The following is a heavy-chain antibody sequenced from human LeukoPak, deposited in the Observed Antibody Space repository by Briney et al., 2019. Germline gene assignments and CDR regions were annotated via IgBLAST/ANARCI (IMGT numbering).Heavy chain of an antibody. CDR3: ARGGTTVTTFAFDI. Sequence: SETLSLTCTVSGGSISSYSWSWIRQPPGKGLEWIGYIYYSGRTNYNPSLKSRVTISVSASKNQFSLKLSSVTAADTAVYYCARGGTTVTTFAFDIWGQGTMVTVSS. J-gene: IGHJ3*02. CDR1: GGSISSYS. V-gene: IGHV4-59*01. CDR2: IYYSGRT. D-gene: IGHD4-17*01.